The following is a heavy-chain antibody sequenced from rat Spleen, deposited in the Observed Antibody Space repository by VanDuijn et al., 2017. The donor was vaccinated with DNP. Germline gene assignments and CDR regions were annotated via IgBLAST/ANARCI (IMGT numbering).Heavy chain of an antibody. CDR3: AKAGGYSPWYFDY. D-gene: IGHD1-11*01. CDR1: GFTFSDYY. J-gene: IGHJ2*01. V-gene: IGHV5-7*01. Sequence: EVQLVESGGGLVQPGGSLKLSCAASGFTFSDYYMAWVRQAPKKGLEWVAYISYDGGITNYGDSVKGRFTISRDNAKSTLYLQMDSLRSEETATYYCAKAGGYSPWYFDYWGQGVMVTVSS. CDR2: ISYDGGIT.